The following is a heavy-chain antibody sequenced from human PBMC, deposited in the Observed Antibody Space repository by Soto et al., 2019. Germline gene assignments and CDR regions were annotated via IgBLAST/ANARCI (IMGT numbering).Heavy chain of an antibody. Sequence: GGSLRLSCAASGFTFSSYGMHWVRQAPGKGLEWVAVIWYDGSNKYYADSVKGRFTISRDNSKNTLYLQMNSLRAEDTAVYYCARSPGGIAAAGSGAYYYYGMDVWGQGTTVTVSS. D-gene: IGHD6-13*01. V-gene: IGHV3-33*01. J-gene: IGHJ6*02. CDR1: GFTFSSYG. CDR2: IWYDGSNK. CDR3: ARSPGGIAAAGSGAYYYYGMDV.